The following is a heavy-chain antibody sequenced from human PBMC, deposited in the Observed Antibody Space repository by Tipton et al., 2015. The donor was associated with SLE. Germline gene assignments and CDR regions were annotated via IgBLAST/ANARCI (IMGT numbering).Heavy chain of an antibody. D-gene: IGHD3-3*01. Sequence: GLVKPSETLSLTCSVSGGSINSSTSFWGWIRQPPGKGLEWIASISNGASPDYNPSLKSRVTISLDTSKNQFSLRLSSVTAADTAVYYCARERGNYDFWSGPHYFDSWGQGTLVTVSS. CDR3: ARERGNYDFWSGPHYFDS. V-gene: IGHV4-39*07. J-gene: IGHJ4*02. CDR1: GGSINSSTSF. CDR2: ISNGASP.